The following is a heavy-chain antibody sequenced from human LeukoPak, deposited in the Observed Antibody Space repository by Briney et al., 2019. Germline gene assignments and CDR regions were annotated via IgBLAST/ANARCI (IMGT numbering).Heavy chain of an antibody. CDR2: MNPSSGNT. J-gene: IGHJ2*01. CDR1: GYTFSSYD. V-gene: IGHV1-8*01. D-gene: IGHD5-18*01. Sequence: ASVKVSCKAAGYTFSSYDINWVRQAPGQGLEYMGWMNPSSGNTGYTQKFQGRNTMTRDTSIGTAYMELSSLKSEDTALYYCTRMRGYTYGYWYLDLWGRGTLVTVSS. CDR3: TRMRGYTYGYWYLDL.